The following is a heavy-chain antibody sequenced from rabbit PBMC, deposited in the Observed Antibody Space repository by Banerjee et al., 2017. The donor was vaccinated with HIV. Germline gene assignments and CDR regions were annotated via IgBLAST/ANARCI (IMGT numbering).Heavy chain of an antibody. CDR2: IYAGSNGGT. J-gene: IGHJ4*01. D-gene: IGHD2-1*01. CDR1: GFSFNSIYW. CDR3: ARNGGVLDYKL. Sequence: QSLEESGGDLVKPGASLTLTCTASGFSFNSIYWICWVRQAPGKGLEWIACIYAGSNGGTYYASWAKGRFTISKTSSTTVTLQMTSLTAADTATYFCARNGGVLDYKLWGPGTLVTVS. V-gene: IGHV1S40*01.